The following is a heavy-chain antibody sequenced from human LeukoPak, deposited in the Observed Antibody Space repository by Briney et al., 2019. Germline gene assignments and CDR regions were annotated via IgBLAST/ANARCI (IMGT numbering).Heavy chain of an antibody. CDR1: GYSFTSFW. V-gene: IGHV5-10-1*01. Sequence: GESLRISCKGSGYSFTSFWTSWVRQMPGKGLEWMGRIDPSDSYTNYSPSFQGHVTISADKSISTAYLQWSSLKASDTAMYYCARPSSGWYVLDYWGQGTLVTVSS. CDR3: ARPSSGWYVLDY. D-gene: IGHD6-19*01. CDR2: IDPSDSYT. J-gene: IGHJ4*02.